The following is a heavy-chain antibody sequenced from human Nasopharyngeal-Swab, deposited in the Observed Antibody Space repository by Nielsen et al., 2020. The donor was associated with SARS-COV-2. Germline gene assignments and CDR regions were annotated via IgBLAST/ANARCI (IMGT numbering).Heavy chain of an antibody. V-gene: IGHV3-30*14. CDR1: GFTFTDYT. J-gene: IGHJ4*02. CDR3: ARGSRRAIVGATAY. Sequence: GGSLRLSCAASGFTFTDYTMPWVRHPPGQGLEWVEIMSYNGSNRYYADSVKGRFTFSRDNSKNTLYLQMTSLRAEDTAVYYCARGSRRAIVGATAYWGQGTLVTVSS. CDR2: MSYNGSNR. D-gene: IGHD1-26*01.